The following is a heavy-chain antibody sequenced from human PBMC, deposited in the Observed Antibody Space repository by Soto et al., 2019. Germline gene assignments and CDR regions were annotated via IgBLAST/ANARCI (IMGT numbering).Heavy chain of an antibody. CDR2: ISAYNGNT. D-gene: IGHD2-21*02. Sequence: QVQLVQSGAEVKKPGASVKVSCKASGYTFTSYGISWVRQAPGQGLEWMGWISAYNGNTNYAQQLQGRVTMTTDTSTSTAYIELRSLRSDDTAVYYCARDDRRVTGMGLDAFDIWGQGTMVTVSS. CDR3: ARDDRRVTGMGLDAFDI. V-gene: IGHV1-18*01. CDR1: GYTFTSYG. J-gene: IGHJ3*02.